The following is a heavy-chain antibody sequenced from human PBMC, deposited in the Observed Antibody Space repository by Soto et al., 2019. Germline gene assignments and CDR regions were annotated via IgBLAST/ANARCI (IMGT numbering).Heavy chain of an antibody. CDR1: GGTFSSYA. CDR3: ARSIAARPRWFDP. CDR2: IIPIFGTA. D-gene: IGHD6-6*01. V-gene: IGHV1-69*13. Sequence: SVKVSCKASGGTFSSYAISWVRQAPGQGLEWMGGIIPIFGTANYAQKFQGRVTITADESTSTAYMELSSLRSEDTAVYYCARSIAARPRWFDPWGQGTLATVSS. J-gene: IGHJ5*02.